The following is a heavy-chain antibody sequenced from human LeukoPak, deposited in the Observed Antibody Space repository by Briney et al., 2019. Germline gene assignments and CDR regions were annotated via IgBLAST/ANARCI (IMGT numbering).Heavy chain of an antibody. Sequence: GGSLRLSCAASGFTFSSYSMNWVRQAPGKGLEWVSSISSSSSYIYYADSVKGRFTISRDNAKSSLYLQMNSLRAEDTAVYYCARVGLNTFDYWGQGTLVTVSS. J-gene: IGHJ4*02. CDR3: ARVGLNTFDY. CDR1: GFTFSSYS. V-gene: IGHV3-21*01. D-gene: IGHD4/OR15-4a*01. CDR2: ISSSSSYI.